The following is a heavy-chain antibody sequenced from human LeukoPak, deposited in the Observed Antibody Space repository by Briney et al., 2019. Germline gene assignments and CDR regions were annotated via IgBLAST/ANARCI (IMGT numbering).Heavy chain of an antibody. V-gene: IGHV4-59*01. J-gene: IGHJ4*02. Sequence: SETLSLTCTVSGGSISSYYWNWIRQPPGKGLEWIGYIYYSGSTNYNPSLKSRVTISVDTSKNQFSLKLRSVTAADTAVYYCASHIAVAGPFDYWGQGTLVTVSS. CDR2: IYYSGST. D-gene: IGHD6-19*01. CDR3: ASHIAVAGPFDY. CDR1: GGSISSYY.